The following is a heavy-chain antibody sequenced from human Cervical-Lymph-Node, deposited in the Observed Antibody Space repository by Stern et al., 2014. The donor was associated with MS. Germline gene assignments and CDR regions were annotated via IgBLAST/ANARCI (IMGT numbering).Heavy chain of an antibody. J-gene: IGHJ6*02. CDR2: IWYDGSNK. V-gene: IGHV3-33*01. CDR3: ARSSSPSPYYYYGMDV. Sequence: QVQLVESGGGVVQPGRSLRLSCAASGFTFSSYGMHWVRQAPGKGLEWGAVIWYDGSNKYYADSVKGRFTISRDNSKNTLYLQMNSLRAEDTAVYSCARSSSPSPYYYYGMDVWGQGTTVTVSS. D-gene: IGHD6-13*01. CDR1: GFTFSSYG.